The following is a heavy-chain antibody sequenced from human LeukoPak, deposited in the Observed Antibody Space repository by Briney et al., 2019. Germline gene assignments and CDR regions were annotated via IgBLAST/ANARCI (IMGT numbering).Heavy chain of an antibody. Sequence: GASVKVSCKASGYTFTSYYMHWVRQAPGQGLEWMGIINPSRGSTSQAQTFQGRVTMTRDMSTSTVSMELSSLRSEDTAVYYCARDGGDGYKANWFDTWGQGTPVTVSS. CDR2: INPSRGST. CDR1: GYTFTSYY. J-gene: IGHJ5*02. V-gene: IGHV1-46*01. D-gene: IGHD5-24*01. CDR3: ARDGGDGYKANWFDT.